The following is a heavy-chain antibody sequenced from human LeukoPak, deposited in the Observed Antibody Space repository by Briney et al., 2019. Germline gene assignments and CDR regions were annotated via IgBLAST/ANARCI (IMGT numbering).Heavy chain of an antibody. CDR2: IRYDEDDK. CDR3: AELGITMIGGV. D-gene: IGHD3-10*02. J-gene: IGHJ6*04. Sequence: PGGSLRLSCAASGFTFNNYEMHWVRQAPGKGLEWVAFIRYDEDDKYYADSVKGRFTISRDFSKNTLYLQMNRLRAEDTAVYYCAELGITMIGGVWGKGTTVTISS. CDR1: GFTFNNYE. V-gene: IGHV3-30*02.